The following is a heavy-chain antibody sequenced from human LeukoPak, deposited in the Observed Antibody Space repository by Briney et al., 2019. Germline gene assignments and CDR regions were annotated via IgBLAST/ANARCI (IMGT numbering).Heavy chain of an antibody. CDR2: ISYDGSNK. Sequence: GGSLRLSCAASGFTFSSYAMHWVRQAPGKGLEWVAVISYDGSNKYYADSVKGRLTISRDNSKNTLYLQMNSLRAEDTAVYYCARAFRIVVGWFDPWGQGTLVTVSS. V-gene: IGHV3-30-3*01. J-gene: IGHJ5*02. CDR1: GFTFSSYA. CDR3: ARAFRIVVGWFDP. D-gene: IGHD2-21*01.